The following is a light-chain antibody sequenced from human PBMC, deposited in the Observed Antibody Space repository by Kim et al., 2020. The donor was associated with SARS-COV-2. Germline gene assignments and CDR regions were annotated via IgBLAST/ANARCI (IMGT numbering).Light chain of an antibody. CDR1: SSDIGGYNY. CDR3: SSYTSSIPYV. J-gene: IGLJ1*01. CDR2: DVS. V-gene: IGLV2-14*03. Sequence: GQSITISCTGTSSDIGGYNYVSWYQQHPGKAPKLMIYDVSKRPSGVSNRFSGSKSGNTASLTISGLQAEDEADYYCSSYTSSIPYVFGTGTKVTVL.